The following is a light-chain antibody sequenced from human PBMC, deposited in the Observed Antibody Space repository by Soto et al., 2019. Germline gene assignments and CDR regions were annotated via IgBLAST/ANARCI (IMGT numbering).Light chain of an antibody. Sequence: NVFTKSPGTLSLSPAERATLSCRAIQSVSSNNLVWYQQKPGQAPRLLIYGASYRAAGIPARFSGSGSGTEFTLTISNLQSEDFAVYFCQQYHNGPPITFGQGTRLE. CDR1: QSVSSNN. V-gene: IGKV3-15*01. J-gene: IGKJ5*01. CDR3: QQYHNGPPIT. CDR2: GAS.